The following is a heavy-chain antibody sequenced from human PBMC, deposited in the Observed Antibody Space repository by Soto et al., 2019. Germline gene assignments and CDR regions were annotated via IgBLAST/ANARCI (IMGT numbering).Heavy chain of an antibody. CDR3: ARGSSGSLEFGEYALDY. V-gene: IGHV3-7*01. J-gene: IGHJ4*02. D-gene: IGHD3-10*01. Sequence: EVQLVESGGGLVQPGGSLRLSCAASGFTFSSYWMSWVRQAPGKGLEWVANIKQDGSEKYYVDSVKGRFTISRDNAKNSLYLQMNSLRAADTAVCYCARGSSGSLEFGEYALDYWGQGTLVTVSS. CDR2: IKQDGSEK. CDR1: GFTFSSYW.